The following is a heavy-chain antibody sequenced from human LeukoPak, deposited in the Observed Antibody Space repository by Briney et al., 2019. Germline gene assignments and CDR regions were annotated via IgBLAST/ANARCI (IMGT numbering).Heavy chain of an antibody. D-gene: IGHD6-6*01. CDR3: ARAPLYSSSSYYYYYYMDV. CDR2: IIPIFGTA. CDR1: GYTFTSYG. Sequence: SVKVSCKASGYTFTSYGISWVRQAPGQGLEWMGGIIPIFGTANYAQKFQGRVTITTDESTSTAYMELSSLRSEDTAVYYCARAPLYSSSSYYYYYYMDVWGKGTTVTVSS. V-gene: IGHV1-69*05. J-gene: IGHJ6*03.